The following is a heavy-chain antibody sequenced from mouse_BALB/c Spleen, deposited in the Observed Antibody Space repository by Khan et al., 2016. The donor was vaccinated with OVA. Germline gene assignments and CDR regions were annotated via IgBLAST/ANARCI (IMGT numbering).Heavy chain of an antibody. J-gene: IGHJ2*01. V-gene: IGHV3-2*02. CDR2: ISYSGTT. CDR1: GYSITSDYA. D-gene: IGHD4-1*01. CDR3: AISSSWVLDY. Sequence: EVQLQESGPGLVKPSQSLSLTCTVTGYSITSDYAWNWIRQFQGNKLEWMGYISYSGTTSYNPSLKSRISVTRDTSKNQFFLQLNSVTAEDSATYYCAISSSWVLDYWGQGTTLTVSS.